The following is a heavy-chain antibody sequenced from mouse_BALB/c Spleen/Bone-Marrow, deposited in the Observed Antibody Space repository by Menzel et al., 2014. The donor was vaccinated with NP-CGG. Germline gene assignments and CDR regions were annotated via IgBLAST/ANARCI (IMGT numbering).Heavy chain of an antibody. J-gene: IGHJ2*01. Sequence: EVKLVESGGGLVQPGGSLKLSCAASGFTFGNYAMSWVRQTPDKRLELVATINSNGGSTYYPDSVEGRFTISRDNARNTLYLQMSSLKSEDTAMYYCARVAYYNVYFDYWGQGTTLTVSS. CDR1: GFTFGNYA. D-gene: IGHD2-12*01. CDR3: ARVAYYNVYFDY. V-gene: IGHV5-6-3*01. CDR2: INSNGGST.